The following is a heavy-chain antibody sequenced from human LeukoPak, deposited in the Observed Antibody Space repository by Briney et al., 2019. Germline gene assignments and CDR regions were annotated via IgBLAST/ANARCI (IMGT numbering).Heavy chain of an antibody. CDR1: GYTFTRHY. Sequence: ASVRVSCKASGYTFTRHYMNWVRQAPGQGLEWMGKINPSSGGTGYAQKFQGRVTMTRDTSTSTVYMELTSLRSADTAVYYCARDGLYCTNGVCSSDIWGQGTLVTVSS. D-gene: IGHD2-8*01. V-gene: IGHV1-46*01. CDR3: ARDGLYCTNGVCSSDI. CDR2: INPSSGGT. J-gene: IGHJ3*02.